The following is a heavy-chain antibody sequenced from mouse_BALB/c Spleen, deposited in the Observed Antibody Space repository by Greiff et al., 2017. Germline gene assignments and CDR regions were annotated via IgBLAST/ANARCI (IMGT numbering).Heavy chain of an antibody. CDR1: GYSFTGYY. V-gene: IGHV1-54*01. CDR3: ARDGYYEAWFAY. Sequence: VQLQQSGPELVKTGASVKISCKASGYSFTGYYMHWVKQRPGQGLEWIGVINPGSGGTNYNEKFKGKATLTADKSSSTAYMQLSSLTSDDSAVYFCARDGYYEAWFAYWGQGTLVTVSA. CDR2: INPGSGGT. J-gene: IGHJ3*01. D-gene: IGHD2-3*01.